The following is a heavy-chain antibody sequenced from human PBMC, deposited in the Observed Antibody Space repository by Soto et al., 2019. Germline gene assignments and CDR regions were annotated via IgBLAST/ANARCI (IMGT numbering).Heavy chain of an antibody. CDR2: IWYDGSNK. CDR1: GFTFSSYG. Sequence: GGSLRLSCAASGFTFSSYGMHWVRQAPGKGLEWVAVIWYDGSNKYYADSVKGRFTISRDNSKNTLYLQMNSLRAEDTAVYYCARAYSSTGYYYYYYMDVWGKGTTVTVSS. J-gene: IGHJ6*03. V-gene: IGHV3-33*01. D-gene: IGHD6-13*01. CDR3: ARAYSSTGYYYYYYMDV.